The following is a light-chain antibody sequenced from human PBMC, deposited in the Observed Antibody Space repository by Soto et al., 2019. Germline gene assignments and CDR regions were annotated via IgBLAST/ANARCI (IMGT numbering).Light chain of an antibody. CDR3: QQYSDFLLS. J-gene: IGKJ3*01. Sequence: DIQMTQSPSTLSASVGDRVTITCRASQSISRSLAWYQQKPGKAPNLLIYDASSLEGGVPSRFSGSGFGTEFTLSIPNLQPADFATYYCQQYSDFLLSFGPGTKVDFK. V-gene: IGKV1-5*01. CDR1: QSISRS. CDR2: DAS.